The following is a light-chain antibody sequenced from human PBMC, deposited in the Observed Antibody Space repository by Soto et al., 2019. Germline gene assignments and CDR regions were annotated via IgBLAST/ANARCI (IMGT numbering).Light chain of an antibody. CDR3: HHYGGSQYT. J-gene: IGKJ2*01. V-gene: IGKV3-20*01. CDR1: QTVGSSF. Sequence: EIVLTQSPGTLSLSPGDGATLSCRASQTVGSSFLGWYQQKPGQAPRLIMYGASNRATGIPDRFTGRGSGTDFTLTISRLDPEEFAVYYGHHYGGSQYTFGQGTKLEI. CDR2: GAS.